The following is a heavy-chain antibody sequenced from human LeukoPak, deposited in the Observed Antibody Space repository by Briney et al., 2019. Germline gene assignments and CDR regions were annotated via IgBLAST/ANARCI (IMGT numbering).Heavy chain of an antibody. Sequence: PGGSLRLSCEGSGFTFSNYWMGWVRRAPGKGLEWVANIKTDGSEKYYVDSVKGRFTISRDNAKNSLYLQMNSLRAEDTAVYYCATYSSLNAREFQYWGQGTLVTVSS. D-gene: IGHD3-22*01. CDR3: ATYSSLNAREFQY. J-gene: IGHJ1*01. CDR1: GFTFSNYW. V-gene: IGHV3-7*01. CDR2: IKTDGSEK.